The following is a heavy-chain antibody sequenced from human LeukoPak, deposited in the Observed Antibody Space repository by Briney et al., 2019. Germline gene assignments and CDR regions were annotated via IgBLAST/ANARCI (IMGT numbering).Heavy chain of an antibody. Sequence: PGGSLRLSCAASGFTFSSYGMHWVRQAPGKGLEWVAVIWYDGSNKYYADSVKGRFTISRDNSKNTLYLQMNSLRVEDTAVYYCARDGSDYDLDYWGQGTLVTVSS. V-gene: IGHV3-33*01. CDR1: GFTFSSYG. CDR3: ARDGSDYDLDY. D-gene: IGHD4-17*01. J-gene: IGHJ4*02. CDR2: IWYDGSNK.